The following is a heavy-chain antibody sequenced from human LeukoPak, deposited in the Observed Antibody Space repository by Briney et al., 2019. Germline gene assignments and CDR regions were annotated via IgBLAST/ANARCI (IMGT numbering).Heavy chain of an antibody. CDR1: GFIFSDYS. Sequence: GRSLGLSCAASGFIFSDYSMHWVRQAPGKGLEWVAFISYDGHYKCYADSVNGRFTISRDNSKNTLYLQMNSLRPEDTAVYFCARDQQVGGNYYYLDYWGQGTLVTVSS. J-gene: IGHJ4*02. V-gene: IGHV3-30*04. D-gene: IGHD3-10*01. CDR3: ARDQQVGGNYYYLDY. CDR2: ISYDGHYK.